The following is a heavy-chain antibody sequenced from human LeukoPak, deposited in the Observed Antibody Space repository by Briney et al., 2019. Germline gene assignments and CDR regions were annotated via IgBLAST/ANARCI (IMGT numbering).Heavy chain of an antibody. CDR1: GFTFNHYG. V-gene: IGHV3-23*01. Sequence: GGSLRLSCVASGFTFNHYGMNWVRQAPGKGLEWVSIISGSGDSAFYADSVKGRFTISRDNSKNTLYLQMNSLGAEDTAIYYCAQKRGGYTPFDYWGQGTLVTVSS. D-gene: IGHD5-12*01. J-gene: IGHJ4*02. CDR2: ISGSGDSA. CDR3: AQKRGGYTPFDY.